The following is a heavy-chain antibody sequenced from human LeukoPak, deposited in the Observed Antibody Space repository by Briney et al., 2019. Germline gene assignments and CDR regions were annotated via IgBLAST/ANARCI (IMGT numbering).Heavy chain of an antibody. CDR2: IKQDGSEK. CDR3: ARYNTYCGGDCYSPPHYYYYGMDV. D-gene: IGHD2-21*02. Sequence: GGSLRLSCAASGFTFSSYWMSWVRQAPGKGLEWVANIKQDGSEKYYVDSVKGRFTISRDNAKNSLYLQMNSLRAEDTAVYYCARYNTYCGGDCYSPPHYYYYGMDVWGQGITVTVSS. CDR1: GFTFSSYW. V-gene: IGHV3-7*01. J-gene: IGHJ6*01.